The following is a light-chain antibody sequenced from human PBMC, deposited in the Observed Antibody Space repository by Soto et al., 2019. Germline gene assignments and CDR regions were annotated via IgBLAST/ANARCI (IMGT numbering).Light chain of an antibody. CDR2: GAY. CDR1: QSVTTN. Sequence: EIVMTQSPATLSVSPGERATLSCRASQSVTTNLAWYQQKPAQAHRLLISGAYTRATGVPARFSGSGSGTEFTLTIDSLQSEDSAVYYCQQYDKWPPSTFGQGTKVDIK. CDR3: QQYDKWPPST. V-gene: IGKV3-15*01. J-gene: IGKJ1*01.